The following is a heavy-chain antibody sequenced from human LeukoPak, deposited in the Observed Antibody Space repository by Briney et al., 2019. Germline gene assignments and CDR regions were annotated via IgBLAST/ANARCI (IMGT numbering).Heavy chain of an antibody. J-gene: IGHJ3*02. CDR2: INPNSGGG. V-gene: IGHV1-2*02. CDR3: ARAGVWDYSDSSGYHNGAFDI. D-gene: IGHD3-22*01. Sequence: ASVKVSCKASGYTFTGYYMHWVRQAPGQGLEWMGRINPNSGGGNYVQKFQGRVTMTRDTSISTAYMELSRLRSDDTAVYYCARAGVWDYSDSSGYHNGAFDIWGQGTMVTVSS. CDR1: GYTFTGYY.